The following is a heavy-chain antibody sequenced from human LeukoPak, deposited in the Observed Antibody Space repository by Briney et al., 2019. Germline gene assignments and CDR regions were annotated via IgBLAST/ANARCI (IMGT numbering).Heavy chain of an antibody. J-gene: IGHJ4*02. V-gene: IGHV1-18*01. D-gene: IGHD6-19*01. Sequence: ASVKVSCTASGYTFTSYGISWVRHAPGQGLGRVGGISAYNGKTNYAQTLQGRVTMTTDTSTSTAYMELRSLRSDDTAVYYCARDLGGGWQRNFDYWGQGTLVTVSS. CDR3: ARDLGGGWQRNFDY. CDR1: GYTFTSYG. CDR2: ISAYNGKT.